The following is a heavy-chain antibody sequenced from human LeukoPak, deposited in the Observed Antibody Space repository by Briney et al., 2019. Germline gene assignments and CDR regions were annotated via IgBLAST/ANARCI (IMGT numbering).Heavy chain of an antibody. CDR1: GFMFSNYA. J-gene: IGHJ4*02. Sequence: GGSLRLSCAASGFMFSNYAMAWVRQAPGKGLEWVSAIGGDGHGRDYADSVKGRFTISRDNSKSTLYLQMNSLRAGDTALYYCSNRVGGTPDNWGLGTLVTVSS. V-gene: IGHV3-23*01. D-gene: IGHD1-14*01. CDR3: SNRVGGTPDN. CDR2: IGGDGHGR.